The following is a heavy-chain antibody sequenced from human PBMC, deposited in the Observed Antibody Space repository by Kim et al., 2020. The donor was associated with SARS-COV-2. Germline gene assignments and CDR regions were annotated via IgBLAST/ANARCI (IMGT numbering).Heavy chain of an antibody. CDR2: ISFDGKTK. J-gene: IGHJ4*02. Sequence: GGSLRLSWAASGFTFSIYGMHWVRQAPGKGLEWVAVISFDGKTKHYADSVKGRFTISRDDSRNTLYLQMNSLGSEDTAVYYCAKEYDSSAYYVGLGEWGQGTLVTVSS. V-gene: IGHV3-30*18. CDR3: AKEYDSSAYYVGLGE. CDR1: GFTFSIYG. D-gene: IGHD3-3*01.